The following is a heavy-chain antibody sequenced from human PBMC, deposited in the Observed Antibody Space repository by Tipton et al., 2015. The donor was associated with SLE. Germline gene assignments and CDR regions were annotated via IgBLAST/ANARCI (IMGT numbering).Heavy chain of an antibody. D-gene: IGHD3-16*02. J-gene: IGHJ4*02. CDR1: GFTVSSFA. Sequence: SLRLSCAASGFTVSSFAMHWVRQAPGKGLEWVTVVSHDGSKKHYADSVKGRFTISRDNSKSTLFLQMNSLRAEDTAVYYCARGGVINPPGYWGQGTLVTVSS. CDR2: VSHDGSKK. CDR3: ARGGVINPPGY. V-gene: IGHV3-30*04.